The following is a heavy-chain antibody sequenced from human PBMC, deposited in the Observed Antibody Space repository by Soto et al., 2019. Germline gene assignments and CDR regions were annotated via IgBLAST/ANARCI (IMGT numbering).Heavy chain of an antibody. CDR3: AREDSIIIPAVSDF. V-gene: IGHV3-21*01. J-gene: IGHJ4*02. CDR2: ISKSDYT. Sequence: GGSLRLSCTVSGFAFNNYGINWVRQAPGKGLEWVSSISKSDYTYYSDSVKGRFAISGDNAKSSVSLQMNTLRVEDTAVYYCAREDSIIIPAVSDFWGQGTLVTVSS. CDR1: GFAFNNYG. D-gene: IGHD2-2*01.